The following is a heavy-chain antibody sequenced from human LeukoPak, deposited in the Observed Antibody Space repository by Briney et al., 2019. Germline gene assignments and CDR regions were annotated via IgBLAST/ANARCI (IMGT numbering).Heavy chain of an antibody. CDR3: AKEYYYDSSGYLPSDI. V-gene: IGHV3-30*04. Sequence: GGSLKLSCAASGFTFSGSAMHWVRQAPGKGLEWVAVISYDGSNKCYADSVKGRFTISRDNSKNTLYLQMNSLRAEDTAVYYCAKEYYYDSSGYLPSDIWGQGTMVTVSS. CDR2: ISYDGSNK. J-gene: IGHJ3*02. D-gene: IGHD3-22*01. CDR1: GFTFSGSA.